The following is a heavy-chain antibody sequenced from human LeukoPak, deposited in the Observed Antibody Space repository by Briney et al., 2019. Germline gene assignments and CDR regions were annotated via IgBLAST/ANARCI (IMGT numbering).Heavy chain of an antibody. CDR2: ISSSSSYI. D-gene: IGHD1-26*01. V-gene: IGHV3-21*01. J-gene: IGHJ4*02. CDR3: AREGSGSYYFDY. Sequence: KTGGSLRLSCAASGFTFSSYSMNWVRQAPGKGLEWVSSISSSSSYIYYADSVKGRFTISRDNAKNSLYLQMNSLRAEDTAVYYCAREGSGSYYFDYWGQGTLVTVSS. CDR1: GFTFSSYS.